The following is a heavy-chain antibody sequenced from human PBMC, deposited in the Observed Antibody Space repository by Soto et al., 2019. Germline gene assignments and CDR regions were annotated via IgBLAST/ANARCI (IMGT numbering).Heavy chain of an antibody. Sequence: RLSCAASGFTFSNAWMSWVRQAPGKGLEWVGRIKSKTDGGTTDYAAPVKGRFTISRDDSKNTLYLQMNSLKTEDTAVYYCTTDGRPMVPDYYYYGMDVWRQGTTATVSS. CDR1: GFTFSNAW. CDR3: TTDGRPMVPDYYYYGMDV. J-gene: IGHJ6*02. CDR2: IKSKTDGGTT. V-gene: IGHV3-15*01. D-gene: IGHD3-10*01.